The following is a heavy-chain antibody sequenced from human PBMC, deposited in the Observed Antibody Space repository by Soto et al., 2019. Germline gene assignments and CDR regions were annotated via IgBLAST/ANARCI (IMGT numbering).Heavy chain of an antibody. D-gene: IGHD2-15*01. J-gene: IGHJ6*02. V-gene: IGHV1-18*04. CDR2: ISGKNGNT. CDR1: GYTFISHG. Sequence: QVQLVQSGVEVKKPGASVKVSCKASGYTFISHGISWVRQARGQGLEWMGWISGKNGNTNYAQKLQGRVTLTTDTSTSTAYMELRSLRSDDTAVYYCARVSSSIVVVPDYGMDVWGQGTTVTVSS. CDR3: ARVSSSIVVVPDYGMDV.